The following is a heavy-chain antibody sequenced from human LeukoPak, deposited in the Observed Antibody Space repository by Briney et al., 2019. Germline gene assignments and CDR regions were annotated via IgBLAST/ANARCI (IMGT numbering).Heavy chain of an antibody. CDR2: IYHTGNT. CDR1: NYSISSYYY. V-gene: IGHV4-38-2*02. D-gene: IGHD3-10*01. CDR3: ASFYGSGFSFDY. Sequence: SETLSLTCSVSNYSISSYYYWGWIRQPLGKGLEWIGSIYHTGNTYYNPSLESRVTISVDMSKNQFSLRLNSVTAADTAVYYRASFYGSGFSFDYWGQGTLVTVSS. J-gene: IGHJ4*02.